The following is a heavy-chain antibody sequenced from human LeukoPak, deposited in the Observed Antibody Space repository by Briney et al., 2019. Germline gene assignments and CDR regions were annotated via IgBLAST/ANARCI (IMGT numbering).Heavy chain of an antibody. J-gene: IGHJ3*02. Sequence: SVKVSCKASGGTFSSYAISWVRQAPGQGLEWMGRIIPIFGTANYAQKFQGRVTITTDESTSTAYMELSGLRSEDTAVYYCAINSAYAFDIWGQGTMVTVSS. CDR1: GGTFSSYA. CDR2: IIPIFGTA. V-gene: IGHV1-69*05. D-gene: IGHD1-26*01. CDR3: AINSAYAFDI.